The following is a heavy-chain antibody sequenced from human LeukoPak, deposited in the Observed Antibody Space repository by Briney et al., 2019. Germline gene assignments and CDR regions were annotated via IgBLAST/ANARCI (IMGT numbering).Heavy chain of an antibody. CDR1: GFTFSSYA. Sequence: GGSLRLSCAASGFTFSSYAMSWVRQAPGKGLEWVSAISGSGGSTYYADSVKGRFTISRDNSKNTLYLQMNSLRDEDTAVYYCAKRKVGATTAYYYAMDVWGQGTTVTVSS. V-gene: IGHV3-23*01. CDR3: AKRKVGATTAYYYAMDV. J-gene: IGHJ6*02. D-gene: IGHD1-26*01. CDR2: ISGSGGST.